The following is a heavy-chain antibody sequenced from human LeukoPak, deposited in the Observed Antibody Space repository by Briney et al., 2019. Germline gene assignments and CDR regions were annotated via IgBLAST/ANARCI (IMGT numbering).Heavy chain of an antibody. CDR2: IYSGGST. J-gene: IGHJ4*02. Sequence: GGSLRLSCAASRFTVSSNYMSWVRQAPGKGLEWVSVIYSGGSTYYADSVKGRFTISRDNSKNTLYLQMNSLRAEDTALYYCAGGGYQYYFDYWGQGTLVTVSS. CDR1: RFTVSSNY. V-gene: IGHV3-53*01. D-gene: IGHD3-16*01. CDR3: AGGGYQYYFDY.